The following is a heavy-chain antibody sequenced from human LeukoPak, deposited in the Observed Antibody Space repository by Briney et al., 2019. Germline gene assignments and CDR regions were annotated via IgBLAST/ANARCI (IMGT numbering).Heavy chain of an antibody. V-gene: IGHV3-30*04. CDR2: ISYDGSNK. J-gene: IGHJ4*02. CDR3: ARGANVVVPASDYFDY. Sequence: PGGSLRLSCAASGFTFSSYAMHWVRQAPGKGLEWVAVISYDGSNKYYADSVKGRFTISRDNSKNTLYLQMNSLRAEDTAVYYCARGANVVVPASDYFDYWGQGTLVTVSS. D-gene: IGHD2-2*01. CDR1: GFTFSSYA.